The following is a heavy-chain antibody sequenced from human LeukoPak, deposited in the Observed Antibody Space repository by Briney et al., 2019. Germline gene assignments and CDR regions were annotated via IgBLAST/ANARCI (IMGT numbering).Heavy chain of an antibody. J-gene: IGHJ4*02. CDR3: AIDMIMGGPPDYLDY. CDR1: GFIFSRHS. Sequence: GGSLRLSCTTSGFIFSRHSMHWVRQAPGKGLEWVAFIGDEGIQKYDADSVKGRFTISRDDSKNILYLQMDGLRAEDTGVYYCAIDMIMGGPPDYLDYWGRGTLVTVSS. CDR2: IGDEGIQK. V-gene: IGHV3-30*04. D-gene: IGHD3-22*01.